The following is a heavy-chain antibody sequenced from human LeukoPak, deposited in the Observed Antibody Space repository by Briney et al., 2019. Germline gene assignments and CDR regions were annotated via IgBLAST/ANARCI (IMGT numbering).Heavy chain of an antibody. D-gene: IGHD6-19*01. V-gene: IGHV1-69*01. J-gene: IGHJ4*02. Sequence: SVKVSCKASGGTFSSYAISWVRQAPGQGLEWMGGIIPIFGTANYAQKFQGRVTITADESASTAYMELSSLRSEDTAVYYCAKASGWSNYFDYWGQGTLVTVSS. CDR1: GGTFSSYA. CDR2: IIPIFGTA. CDR3: AKASGWSNYFDY.